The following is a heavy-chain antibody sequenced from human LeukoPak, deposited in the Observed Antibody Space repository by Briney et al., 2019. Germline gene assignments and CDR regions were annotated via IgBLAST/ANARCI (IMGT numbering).Heavy chain of an antibody. CDR2: IDPSDSYT. V-gene: IGHV5-10-1*01. CDR1: GYSFTSYW. D-gene: IGHD3-9*01. CDR3: ARHLYYDILTGYYNPPYGMDV. J-gene: IGHJ6*04. Sequence: PGESLRISCKGSGYSFTSYWISWVRQMPGKGLEWMGRIDPSDSYTNYSPSFQGHVTISADKSISTAYLQWSSLKASDTAMYYCARHLYYDILTGYYNPPYGMDVWGKGTTVTVSS.